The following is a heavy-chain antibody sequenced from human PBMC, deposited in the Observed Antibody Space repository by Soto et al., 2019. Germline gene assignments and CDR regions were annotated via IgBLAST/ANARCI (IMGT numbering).Heavy chain of an antibody. Sequence: EVQLLESGGGLVQPGRSLRLSGAASGFTFSNYAMTWVRQAPGKGLEWVSVITGSGGGTYFVDSVKGRFTISRDNSKNTVYLQMNSLRAEDTAVYYCAKRPLTAAGFDYWGQGTLVTVSS. CDR2: ITGSGGGT. V-gene: IGHV3-23*01. CDR1: GFTFSNYA. J-gene: IGHJ4*02. D-gene: IGHD6-13*01. CDR3: AKRPLTAAGFDY.